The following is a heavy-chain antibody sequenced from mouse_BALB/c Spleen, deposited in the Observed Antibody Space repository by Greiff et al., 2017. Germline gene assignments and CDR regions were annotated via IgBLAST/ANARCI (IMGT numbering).Heavy chain of an antibody. V-gene: IGHV10-1*02. CDR2: IRSKSNNYAT. CDR1: GFTFNTYA. J-gene: IGHJ4*01. Sequence: DVKLVESGGGLVQPKGSLKLSCAASGFTFNTYAMNWVRQAPGKGLEWVARIRSKSNNYATYYADSVKDRFTISRDDSQSMLYLQMNNLKTEDTAMYYCVRYLDAMDYWGQGTSVTVSS. CDR3: VRYLDAMDY.